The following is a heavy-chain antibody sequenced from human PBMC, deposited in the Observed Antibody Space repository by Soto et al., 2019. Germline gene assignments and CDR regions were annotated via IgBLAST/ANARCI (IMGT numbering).Heavy chain of an antibody. CDR3: ARAGYIGSTNWFDP. J-gene: IGHJ5*02. CDR1: CGSFSGYY. CDR2: INHSGST. V-gene: IGHV4-34*01. Sequence: PSETLSLTCAVYCGSFSGYYWSWIRQPPGKGLEWIGEINHSGSTNYNPSLKSRVTISVDTSRNQFSLKLSSVTAADTAVYYCARAGYIGSTNWFDPWGQGTLVTVSS. D-gene: IGHD6-13*01.